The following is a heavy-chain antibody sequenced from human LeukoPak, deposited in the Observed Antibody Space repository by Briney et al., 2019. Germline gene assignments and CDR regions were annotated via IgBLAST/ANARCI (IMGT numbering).Heavy chain of an antibody. J-gene: IGHJ3*02. CDR3: ARDGYNVAFDI. CDR1: GFTFSRYA. D-gene: IGHD1-14*01. Sequence: GGSLRLSCAASGFTFSRYAMSWVRQAPGKGLEWVSSISGSGGSAYYADSVKGRFTISRDNSKNTLYLQMNSLRAEDTAVYYCARDGYNVAFDIWGQGTMVTVSS. V-gene: IGHV3-23*01. CDR2: ISGSGGSA.